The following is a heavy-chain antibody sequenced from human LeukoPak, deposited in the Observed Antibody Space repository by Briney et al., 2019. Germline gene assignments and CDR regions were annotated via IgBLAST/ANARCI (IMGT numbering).Heavy chain of an antibody. J-gene: IGHJ4*02. V-gene: IGHV1-2*02. CDR3: AREGSGYPY. CDR1: GYSFTAFY. Sequence: ASVKVSCKASGYSFTAFYLHWVRQAPGHGLEWMGWINPKNGATKYAQKFQGRVTMTRDTSISTAYMEVSRLTSDDTAVSYCAREGSGYPYWGQGTLVTVSS. D-gene: IGHD5-12*01. CDR2: INPKNGAT.